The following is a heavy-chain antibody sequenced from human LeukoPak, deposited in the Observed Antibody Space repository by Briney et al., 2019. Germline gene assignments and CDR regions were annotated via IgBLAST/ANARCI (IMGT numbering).Heavy chain of an antibody. CDR3: ARRACTGGSCYPFYLDY. Sequence: PSETLSLTCSVSGGSISSYYWSWIRQPPGKGLEWIGYISYSGSTNYNPSLKSRVTISIDTSKNQFSLKVTSLTAAGTAIYYCARRACTGGSCYPFYLDYWGQGILVTVSS. CDR1: GGSISSYY. J-gene: IGHJ4*02. V-gene: IGHV4-59*08. D-gene: IGHD2-15*01. CDR2: ISYSGST.